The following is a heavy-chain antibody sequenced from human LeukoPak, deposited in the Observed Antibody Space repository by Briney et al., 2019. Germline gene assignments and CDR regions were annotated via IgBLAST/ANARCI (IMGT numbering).Heavy chain of an antibody. V-gene: IGHV1-24*01. D-gene: IGHD6-25*01. J-gene: IGHJ4*02. Sequence: ASVKVSCKVSGYTLTELSMHWVRQAPGKGLEWMGGFDPEEGETLYAQKFQGRVTMTEDTSTGTGYMELSSPRSQDTAGYLCATRLGGVALYSGAGGEVYWGQGTLVTVSS. CDR2: FDPEEGET. CDR1: GYTLTELS. CDR3: ATRLGGVALYSGAGGEVY.